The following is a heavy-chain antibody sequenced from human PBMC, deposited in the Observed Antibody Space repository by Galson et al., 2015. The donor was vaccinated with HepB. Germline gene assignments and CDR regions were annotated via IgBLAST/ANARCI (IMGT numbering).Heavy chain of an antibody. CDR2: IYYSGST. CDR1: GGSISSSSYY. D-gene: IGHD6-19*01. Sequence: SETLSLTCTVSGGSISSSSYYWGWIRQPPGKGLEWIGSIYYSGSTYYNPSLKSRVTISVDTSKNQFSLKLSSVTAADTAVYYCARHDAVQWLVKEPNDYWGQGTLVTVSS. V-gene: IGHV4-39*01. CDR3: ARHDAVQWLVKEPNDY. J-gene: IGHJ4*02.